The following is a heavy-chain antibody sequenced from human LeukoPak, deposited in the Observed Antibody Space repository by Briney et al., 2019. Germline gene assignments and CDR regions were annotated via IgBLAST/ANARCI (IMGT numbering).Heavy chain of an antibody. Sequence: ASVKVSCKASGYSFNSHHVHWVRQAPGQGLEWMGINFFHDGTTSNTQKFPGRLTMTRDTSTSTVYMELSSLRSEDTAVYYCARDSGNYHYDMDVWGQGTTVIVSS. V-gene: IGHV1-46*02. J-gene: IGHJ6*02. D-gene: IGHD3-10*01. CDR1: GYSFNSHH. CDR3: ARDSGNYHYDMDV. CDR2: NFFHDGTT.